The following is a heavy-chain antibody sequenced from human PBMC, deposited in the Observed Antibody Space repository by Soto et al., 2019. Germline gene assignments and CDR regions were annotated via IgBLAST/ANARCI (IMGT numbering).Heavy chain of an antibody. Sequence: GGSLRLSCAASGFTFSSYIMNWVRQAPGKGLEWVSSISSSSSYIYYADSVKGRFTISRDNAKNSLYLQMNSLRAEDTAVYYCTRDDYCSSTSCYPPPFDYWGQGTLVTVSS. CDR1: GFTFSSYI. CDR2: ISSSSSYI. J-gene: IGHJ4*02. CDR3: TRDDYCSSTSCYPPPFDY. D-gene: IGHD2-2*01. V-gene: IGHV3-21*01.